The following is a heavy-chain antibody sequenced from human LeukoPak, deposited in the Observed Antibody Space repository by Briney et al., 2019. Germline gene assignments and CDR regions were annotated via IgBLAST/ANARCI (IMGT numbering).Heavy chain of an antibody. V-gene: IGHV1-46*01. D-gene: IGHD3-16*01. CDR3: AREEDGGTFDY. CDR1: GYTFTSYY. J-gene: IGHJ4*02. Sequence: ASVKVSCKASGYTFTSYYMHWVRQAPGQGLEWMGIINPSGGTTNYPQKFQGRVTMTRDTSTSTVYMELSSLRSEDTAVYYCAREEDGGTFDYWGQGTLITVSS. CDR2: INPSGGTT.